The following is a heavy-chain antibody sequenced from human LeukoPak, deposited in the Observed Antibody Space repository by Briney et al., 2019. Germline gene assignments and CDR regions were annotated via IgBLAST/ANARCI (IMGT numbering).Heavy chain of an antibody. J-gene: IGHJ4*02. V-gene: IGHV4-31*03. CDR3: ARESQGRDYYDINLDY. Sequence: SETLSLTCTVSGGPISSGGYYWSWIRQHPGKGLEWIGYIYYSGRPYYNPSLKSRVPISVDTSKNQFSLKLSSVTAADTAVYYCARESQGRDYYDINLDYWGQGTLVTVSS. D-gene: IGHD3-22*01. CDR2: IYYSGRP. CDR1: GGPISSGGYY.